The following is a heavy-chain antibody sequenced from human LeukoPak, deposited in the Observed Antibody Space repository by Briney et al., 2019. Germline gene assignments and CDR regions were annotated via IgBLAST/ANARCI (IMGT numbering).Heavy chain of an antibody. J-gene: IGHJ4*02. V-gene: IGHV4-38-2*02. Sequence: PETLSLTCTVSGYSISSGYYWGWIRQPPGEGLEWVGSLYHSGSPYYNPSLKSRVTISVDTSKNQFSLKLSSVTAADTAVYYCAAIQGSFDYWGQGTLVIVSS. CDR1: GYSISSGYY. D-gene: IGHD2-15*01. CDR2: LYHSGSP. CDR3: AAIQGSFDY.